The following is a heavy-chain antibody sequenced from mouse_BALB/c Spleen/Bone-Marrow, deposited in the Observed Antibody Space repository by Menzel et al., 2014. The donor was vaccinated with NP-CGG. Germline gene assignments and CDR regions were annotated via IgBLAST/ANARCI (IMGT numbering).Heavy chain of an antibody. J-gene: IGHJ2*01. Sequence: VKLQQSGPELVKPGASVKISCKASGYSFTGYYMHWVKQSHVKSLEWIGRINPYNGATSYNQNFKDKASLTVDKSSSTAYMELHGLTSEDSAVYYCARYDYYGSSFFDYWGQGTTLTVSS. CDR2: INPYNGAT. CDR3: ARYDYYGSSFFDY. CDR1: GYSFTGYY. V-gene: IGHV1-31*01. D-gene: IGHD1-1*01.